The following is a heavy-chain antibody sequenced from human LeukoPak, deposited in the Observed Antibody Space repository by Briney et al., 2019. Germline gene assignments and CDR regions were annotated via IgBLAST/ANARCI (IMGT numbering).Heavy chain of an antibody. Sequence: GGSLRLSCAASGFTFSSYSMNWVRQAPGKGLEWVSSISSSSSYIYYADSVKGRFTISRDNAKNSLYLQMNSLRAEDTAVYYCAKDRFRVGATGVFDYWGQGTLVTVSS. CDR1: GFTFSSYS. CDR2: ISSSSSYI. V-gene: IGHV3-21*01. CDR3: AKDRFRVGATGVFDY. J-gene: IGHJ4*02. D-gene: IGHD1-26*01.